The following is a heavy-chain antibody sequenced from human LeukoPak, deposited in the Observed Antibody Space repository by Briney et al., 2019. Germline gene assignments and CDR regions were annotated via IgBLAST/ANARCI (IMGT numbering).Heavy chain of an antibody. V-gene: IGHV4-59*01. CDR3: ARGKAAAASTLPFDP. D-gene: IGHD6-13*01. Sequence: SETLSLTCTVSGGSINYYYWNWIRQPPGKGLEWIGHIYYSGSTNYNSSLKSRATISVDTSRNQFSLKLSSLTAADTAVYYCARGKAAAASTLPFDPWGQGTLVTVSS. CDR2: IYYSGST. J-gene: IGHJ5*02. CDR1: GGSINYYY.